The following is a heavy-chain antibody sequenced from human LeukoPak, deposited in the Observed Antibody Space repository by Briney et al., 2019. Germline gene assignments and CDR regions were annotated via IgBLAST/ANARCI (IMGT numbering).Heavy chain of an antibody. Sequence: SETLSLTCTVSGGSISSYYWSWIRQPPGKGLEWIGYIYYSGSTNYNPSLKSRVTISVDTSKNQFSLKLSSVTAADTAVCYCARGMYYDSSGYPFDYWGQGTLVTVSS. J-gene: IGHJ4*02. V-gene: IGHV4-59*01. D-gene: IGHD3-22*01. CDR1: GGSISSYY. CDR2: IYYSGST. CDR3: ARGMYYDSSGYPFDY.